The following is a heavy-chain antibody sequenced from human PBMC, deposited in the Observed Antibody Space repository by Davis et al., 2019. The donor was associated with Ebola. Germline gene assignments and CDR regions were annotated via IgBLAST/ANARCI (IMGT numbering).Heavy chain of an antibody. D-gene: IGHD2-15*01. V-gene: IGHV1-2*02. CDR1: GYTFTGYY. Sequence: ASVKVSCKASGYTFTGYYMHWVRQAPGQGLEWMGWINPNSGGTNYAQKFQGRVTMTRDTSISTAYMELSRLRSDDTAVYYCARDSAHYGVVVVVAAPSFWFDPWGQGTLVTVSS. CDR3: ARDSAHYGVVVVVAAPSFWFDP. CDR2: INPNSGGT. J-gene: IGHJ5*02.